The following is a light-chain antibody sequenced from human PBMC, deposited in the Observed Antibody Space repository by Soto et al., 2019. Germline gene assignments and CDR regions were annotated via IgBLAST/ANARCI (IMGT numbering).Light chain of an antibody. CDR1: SSDVGGYNS. V-gene: IGLV2-8*01. J-gene: IGLJ1*01. Sequence: QSALTQPPSASGSPGQSVTISCTGTSSDVGGYNSVPWYQHLPGKAPKLMIYEVSKRPSGVPDRFSGSKSANTASLTVSRLQAEDEADYYCSSYAGSDNYVFGTGTKLTVL. CDR3: SSYAGSDNYV. CDR2: EVS.